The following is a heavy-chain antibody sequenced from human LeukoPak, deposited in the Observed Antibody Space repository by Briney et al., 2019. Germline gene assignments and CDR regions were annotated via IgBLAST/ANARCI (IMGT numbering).Heavy chain of an antibody. CDR1: GFTFSSYS. J-gene: IGHJ4*02. V-gene: IGHV3-21*01. D-gene: IGHD3-22*01. Sequence: GGSLRLSCAASGFTFSSYSMNWVRQAPGKGLEWVSSISSSSSYIYYADSVKGRFTISRDNAKNSLYLQMNSLRAEDTAVYYCAKDYLRGSYYYDSSGPGLPDYWGQGTLVTVSS. CDR3: AKDYLRGSYYYDSSGPGLPDY. CDR2: ISSSSSYI.